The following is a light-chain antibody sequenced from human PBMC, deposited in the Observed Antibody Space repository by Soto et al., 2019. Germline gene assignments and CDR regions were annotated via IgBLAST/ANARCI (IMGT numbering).Light chain of an antibody. CDR2: EVS. CDR3: SSYTSSSTLGV. J-gene: IGLJ1*01. V-gene: IGLV2-14*01. Sequence: QSALTQPAPVSGSPGQSITISCTGTSSDIGGYNYVSWYQQYPGNAPKLMISEVSNRPSGISNRFSGFKSANTAFLIISGLQAEDEADYFCSSYTSSSTLGVFGTGTKVTVL. CDR1: SSDIGGYNY.